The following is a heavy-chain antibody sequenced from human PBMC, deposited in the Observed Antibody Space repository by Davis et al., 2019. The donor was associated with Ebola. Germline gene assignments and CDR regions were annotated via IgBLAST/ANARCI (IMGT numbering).Heavy chain of an antibody. Sequence: SVPVSRMASLYTYPDYYIQWLRPPPGQGLEWLGYTNPNSGGTHYAQKFQGSVTLTRDTSISTAYMELSSLTSDDTAVYYCATNDYGDYLYILNWGQGTLVTVSS. CDR2: TNPNSGGT. V-gene: IGHV1-2*04. D-gene: IGHD4-17*01. CDR1: LYTYPDYY. J-gene: IGHJ1*01. CDR3: ATNDYGDYLYILN.